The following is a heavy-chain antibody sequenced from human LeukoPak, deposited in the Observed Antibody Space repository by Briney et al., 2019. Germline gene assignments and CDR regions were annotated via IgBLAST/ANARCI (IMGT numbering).Heavy chain of an antibody. CDR2: ISSSGSTI. J-gene: IGHJ5*02. CDR1: GFTFSDYY. CDR3: ARLSSRGWPWFDP. D-gene: IGHD6-19*01. Sequence: GGSLRLSCAASGFTFSDYYMSWIRQAPGKGLEWVSYISSSGSTIYYADSVKGRFPISRDNAKNSLYLQMNSLRAEDTAVYYCARLSSRGWPWFDPWGQGTLVTVSS. V-gene: IGHV3-11*01.